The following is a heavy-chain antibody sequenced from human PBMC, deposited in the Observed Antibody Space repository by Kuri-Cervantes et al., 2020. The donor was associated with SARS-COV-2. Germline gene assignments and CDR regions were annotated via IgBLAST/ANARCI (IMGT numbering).Heavy chain of an antibody. V-gene: IGHV4-34*01. Sequence: SRTPSLTCAVYGGSFSGYYWSWIRQPPGKGLEWIGEINHSGSTNYNPSLKRRVTISVDTSKNQFSLKLSSVTAADTAVYYCARFSAAAGQRTFDYWGQGTLVTVSS. D-gene: IGHD6-13*01. CDR3: ARFSAAAGQRTFDY. CDR2: INHSGST. CDR1: GGSFSGYY. J-gene: IGHJ4*02.